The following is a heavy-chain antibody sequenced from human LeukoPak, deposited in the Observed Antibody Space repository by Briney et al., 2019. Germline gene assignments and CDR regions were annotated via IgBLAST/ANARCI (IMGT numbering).Heavy chain of an antibody. V-gene: IGHV3-48*03. CDR3: ARGESSGWDRQDFFDY. J-gene: IGHJ4*02. CDR1: GFTFNSYE. CDR2: ISSTSSTI. D-gene: IGHD6-19*01. Sequence: GGSLRLSCAASGFTFNSYEMNWVRQAQGKGLEWVSYISSTSSTIYYADSVRGRFTISRDKAKNSLHLQMNSLRAEDTAVYYCARGESSGWDRQDFFDYWGQGTLVTVSS.